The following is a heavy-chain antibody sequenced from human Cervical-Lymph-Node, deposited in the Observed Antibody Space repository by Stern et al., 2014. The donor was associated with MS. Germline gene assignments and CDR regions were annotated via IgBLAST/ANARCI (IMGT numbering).Heavy chain of an antibody. V-gene: IGHV3-33*01. Sequence: VQLVESGGGVVQPGRSLRLSCAASGFTFSSSGMHWVRQAPGKGLEWLAIIWYDGSNRYYADSVKGRFTISRDNSKNTLYLQMNSLRAEDTAVYYCAREGGNTAEYFQHWGKGTLVTVSS. CDR1: GFTFSSSG. D-gene: IGHD4-23*01. CDR2: IWYDGSNR. J-gene: IGHJ1*01. CDR3: AREGGNTAEYFQH.